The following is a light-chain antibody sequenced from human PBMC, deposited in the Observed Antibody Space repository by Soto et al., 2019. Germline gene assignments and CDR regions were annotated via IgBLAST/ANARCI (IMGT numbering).Light chain of an antibody. Sequence: DIVLTQSPVTLSLSLGDRATLSCRASETVSSYLLWYQQKPGQDPRLLIYDASERATGIPARFSGSGSETDFTLTISSLEPEDFGVYYCLHRMNWPLTFGQGTRLEIK. J-gene: IGKJ5*01. CDR1: ETVSSY. CDR2: DAS. CDR3: LHRMNWPLT. V-gene: IGKV3-11*01.